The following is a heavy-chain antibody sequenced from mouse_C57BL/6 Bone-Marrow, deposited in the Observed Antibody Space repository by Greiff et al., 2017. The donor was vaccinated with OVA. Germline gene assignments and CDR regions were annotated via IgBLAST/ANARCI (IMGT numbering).Heavy chain of an antibody. V-gene: IGHV7-1*01. CDR2: SRNKGNDYTT. CDR1: GFTFSDFY. J-gene: IGHJ4*01. Sequence: EVHLVESGGGLVQSGRSLRLSCATSGFTFSDFYMEWVRQAPGKGLEWIAASRNKGNDYTTEYSVSVKGRFIVSRDTSQSFLYLQMNALKAEDTSICYCARDGRRDAMDYWGQGTSVTVSA. CDR3: ARDGRRDAMDY.